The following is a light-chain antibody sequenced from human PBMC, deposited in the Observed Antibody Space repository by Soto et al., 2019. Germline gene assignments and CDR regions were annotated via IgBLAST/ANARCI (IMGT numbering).Light chain of an antibody. J-gene: IGKJ4*01. CDR3: QQYNNWTLT. Sequence: VLTQSPGILSLSPGERATLSCRASQSVSSNLAWYQQKPGQAPRLLIYGASTRATGIPARFSGSGSGTEFTLTISSLQSEDFAVYYCQQYNNWTLTFGGGTKVDIK. CDR1: QSVSSN. CDR2: GAS. V-gene: IGKV3-15*01.